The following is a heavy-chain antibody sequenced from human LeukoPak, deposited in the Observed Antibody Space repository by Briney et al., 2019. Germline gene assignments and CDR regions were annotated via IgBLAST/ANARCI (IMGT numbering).Heavy chain of an antibody. CDR2: ISGSGGST. J-gene: IGHJ4*02. D-gene: IGHD6-6*01. CDR1: GFTFSSYA. V-gene: IGHV3-23*01. CDR3: AKTPGYHIAASTWSSY. Sequence: GGSLRLSCAASGFTFSSYAMSWVRQAPGKGLEWVSAISGSGGSTYYADSVKGRFTISRDNSKNTLYLQMNSLRAEDTAVYYCAKTPGYHIAASTWSSYWGQGTLVTVSS.